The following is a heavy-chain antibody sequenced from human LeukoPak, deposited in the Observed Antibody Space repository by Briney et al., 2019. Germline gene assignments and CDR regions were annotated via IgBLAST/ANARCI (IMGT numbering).Heavy chain of an antibody. V-gene: IGHV3-30-3*01. J-gene: IGHJ6*02. CDR1: GFTFSSYA. CDR3: AKDAEILGYCSSTSCPVSMDV. D-gene: IGHD2-2*01. CDR2: ISYDGSNK. Sequence: PGRSLRLSCAASGFTFSSYAMHWVRQAPGKGLEWVAVISYDGSNKYYADSVKGRFTISRDNSKNTLYLQMNSLRAEDTAVYYCAKDAEILGYCSSTSCPVSMDVWGQGTTVTVSS.